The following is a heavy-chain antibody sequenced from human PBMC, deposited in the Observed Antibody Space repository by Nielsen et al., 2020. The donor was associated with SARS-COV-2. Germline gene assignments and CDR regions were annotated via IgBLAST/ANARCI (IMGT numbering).Heavy chain of an antibody. Sequence: ASVKVSCKASGYTFTSYGISWVRQAPGQGLEWMGWISAYNGNTNYAQKLQGRVTMTTDTSTSTAYMELSSLRSDDTAVYYCARGVGYYAFRGRYYYGSGPGVGMDVWGQGTMVTVSS. V-gene: IGHV1-18*01. CDR3: ARGVGYYAFRGRYYYGSGPGVGMDV. CDR2: ISAYNGNT. CDR1: GYTFTSYG. D-gene: IGHD3-10*01. J-gene: IGHJ6*02.